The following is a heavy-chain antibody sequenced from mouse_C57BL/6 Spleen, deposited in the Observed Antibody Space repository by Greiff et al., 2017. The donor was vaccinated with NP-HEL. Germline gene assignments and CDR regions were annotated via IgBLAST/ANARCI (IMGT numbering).Heavy chain of an antibody. CDR2: ISGGGGNT. J-gene: IGHJ2*01. D-gene: IGHD1-1*01. V-gene: IGHV5-9*01. Sequence: EVKLVESGGGLVKPGGSLKLSCAASGFTFSSYPMSWVRQTPEKRLDWVATISGGGGNTYYPDSVKGRFTISRDNAKNTLYLQMSSLRSEDTALYYCARSYYFYFDYWGQGTTLTVSS. CDR3: ARSYYFYFDY. CDR1: GFTFSSYP.